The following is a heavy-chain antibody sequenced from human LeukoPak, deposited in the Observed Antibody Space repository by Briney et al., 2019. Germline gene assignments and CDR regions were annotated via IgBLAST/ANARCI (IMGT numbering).Heavy chain of an antibody. CDR1: GGSITSYY. J-gene: IGHJ4*02. CDR3: ASRELGNDY. Sequence: SETLSLTCTVSGGSITSYYWSWIRQSPGKGLEWIGYIYHTGSTSYSPSLKSRVTISADTSQNQFSLKLSSVTAADTAVYYCASRELGNDYWGQGTLVTVSS. CDR2: IYHTGST. V-gene: IGHV4-59*01. D-gene: IGHD7-27*01.